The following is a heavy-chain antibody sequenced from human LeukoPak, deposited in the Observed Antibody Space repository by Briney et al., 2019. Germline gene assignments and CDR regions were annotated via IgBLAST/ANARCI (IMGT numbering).Heavy chain of an antibody. V-gene: IGHV4-4*07. CDR2: IYATGST. Sequence: SETLSLTCTVSGGSISSFYWSWIRQPAGKGLEWIGRIYATGSTYYNPSLKSRVTMSVDTSKSQFSLKLSSVTAADTAVYYCAKSNGYGLVDIWGQGTMVTVSS. CDR1: GGSISSFY. CDR3: AKSNGYGLVDI. J-gene: IGHJ3*02. D-gene: IGHD3-10*01.